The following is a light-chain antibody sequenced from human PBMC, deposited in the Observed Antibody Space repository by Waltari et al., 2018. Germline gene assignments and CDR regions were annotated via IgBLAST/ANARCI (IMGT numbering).Light chain of an antibody. CDR1: QSVSRT. CDR3: QKYGTLPAT. Sequence: EIVLTQSPGTLSLSPGERATLPCRASQSVSRTLAWYQKKPGQAPRLLIYDASSRATGIPDRFSGSGSGTDFSLTISRLEPEDFAVYYCQKYGTLPATFGQGTKVEIK. CDR2: DAS. V-gene: IGKV3-20*01. J-gene: IGKJ1*01.